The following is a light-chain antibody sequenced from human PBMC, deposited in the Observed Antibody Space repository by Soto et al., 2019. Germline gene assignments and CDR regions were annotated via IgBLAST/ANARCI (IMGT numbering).Light chain of an antibody. CDR1: SSNIGAGYD. V-gene: IGLV1-40*01. CDR3: QSYDSSLSGYV. CDR2: GNS. J-gene: IGLJ1*01. Sequence: QSALTQPPSVSGAPGQRVTISCTGSSSNIGAGYDVHWYQQLPGTAPKLLIYGNSNRPSGVPDRFSGSKSGTSASLAITGFQAGDEADYYCQSYDSSLSGYVFETGTKVTAL.